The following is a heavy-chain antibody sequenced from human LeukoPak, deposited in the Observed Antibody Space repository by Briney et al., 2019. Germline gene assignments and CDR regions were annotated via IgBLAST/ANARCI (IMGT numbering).Heavy chain of an antibody. CDR3: ARDGHWEVTRGHYFDY. CDR1: ELTFSAYA. J-gene: IGHJ4*02. CDR2: LTRTGGST. V-gene: IGHV3-23*01. Sequence: GGSLRLSCATSELTFSAYAMSWVRQPPGKGLEWVSALTRTGGSTYYADSVKGRFTISRDNAKNSVYLQMNSLRVEDTAVYYCARDGHWEVTRGHYFDYWGQGTLVTVSS. D-gene: IGHD4-11*01.